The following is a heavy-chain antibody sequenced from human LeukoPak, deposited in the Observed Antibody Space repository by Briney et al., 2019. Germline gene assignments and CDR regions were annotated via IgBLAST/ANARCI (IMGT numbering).Heavy chain of an antibody. CDR1: GGSIRNYY. V-gene: IGHV4-59*01. Sequence: SETLSLTCALSGGSIRNYYWSWIRQPLGKGLEWIGYVYYTGTTSYNPSLKSRVTISVETSKNQFSLTLNSVTAADTAVYHCARQSDPYYHYGLDFWGQGTTVIVSS. CDR2: VYYTGTT. J-gene: IGHJ6*02. CDR3: ARQSDPYYHYGLDF.